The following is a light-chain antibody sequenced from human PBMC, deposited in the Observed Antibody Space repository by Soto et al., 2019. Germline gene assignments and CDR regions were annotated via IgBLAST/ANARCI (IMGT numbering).Light chain of an antibody. Sequence: DIVMTQSPLSLPVTPGEPASISCRSSQSLLHSNGYTYLDWFVQKPGQSPQLLIYMGSNRASGVPDRFSGSGSGTEYTLKINRVEAEDVGVYYCMQSLQSRAFGGGTKVDIK. CDR3: MQSLQSRA. V-gene: IGKV2-28*01. J-gene: IGKJ4*01. CDR2: MGS. CDR1: QSLLHSNGYTY.